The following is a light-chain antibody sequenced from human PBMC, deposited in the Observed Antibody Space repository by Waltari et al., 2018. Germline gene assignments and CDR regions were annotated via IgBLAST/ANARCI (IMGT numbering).Light chain of an antibody. J-gene: IGKJ1*01. Sequence: EIVMTQSPAILSASPGERATLSCRASQSVSTNLAWYQQKPGQAPRLLIYGASTRATGIPDRFSGSGSGTEFTLTISSLQSEDFVVYSCQQYNDWPRTFGQGTKVESK. CDR1: QSVSTN. V-gene: IGKV3-15*01. CDR3: QQYNDWPRT. CDR2: GAS.